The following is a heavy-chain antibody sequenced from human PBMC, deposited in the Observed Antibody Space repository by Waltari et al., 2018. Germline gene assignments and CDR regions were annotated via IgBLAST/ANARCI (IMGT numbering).Heavy chain of an antibody. J-gene: IGHJ4*02. V-gene: IGHV3-23*01. D-gene: IGHD2-8*01. CDR1: GFTFSSYA. Sequence: EVQLLESGGGLVQPGGSLRLSCAASGFTFSSYAMSWVRQAPGKGLEWVSAISGSGGSTYYADSVKGRFTISRDNAKNTLYLQMNSLRAEDTAVYYCAKDDRMANGYFDYWGQGTLVTVSS. CDR3: AKDDRMANGYFDY. CDR2: ISGSGGST.